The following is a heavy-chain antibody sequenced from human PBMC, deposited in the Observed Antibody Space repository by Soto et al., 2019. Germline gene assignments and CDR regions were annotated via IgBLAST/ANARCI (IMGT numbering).Heavy chain of an antibody. V-gene: IGHV3-30*18. Sequence: PGGSLRLSCAASGFTFSSYGMHWVRQAQGKGLEWVAVISYDGSNKCYADSVKGRFTISRDNSKNTLYLQMNSLRAEDTAVYYCVKEGQDLGYCSGGSCYSAGPEYFQHWGQGTLVTVSS. CDR3: VKEGQDLGYCSGGSCYSAGPEYFQH. CDR2: ISYDGSNK. J-gene: IGHJ1*01. CDR1: GFTFSSYG. D-gene: IGHD2-15*01.